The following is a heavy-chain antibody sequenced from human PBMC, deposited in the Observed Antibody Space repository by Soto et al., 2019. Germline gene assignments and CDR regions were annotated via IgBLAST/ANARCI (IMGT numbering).Heavy chain of an antibody. V-gene: IGHV3-23*01. Sequence: DVHLLESGGGLVQPGGSLRLSCAASGFSFSRYAMIWVRQAPGKVQEWVSGITGSGGTIEYAASVKGRFTISRDNSKNTVDLQMNSLSAEDTAMDYCAKDDVAGDGLWLVADWGQGILVTVS. CDR1: GFSFSRYA. CDR2: ITGSGGTI. J-gene: IGHJ1*01. CDR3: AKDDVAGDGLWLVAD. D-gene: IGHD2-21*02.